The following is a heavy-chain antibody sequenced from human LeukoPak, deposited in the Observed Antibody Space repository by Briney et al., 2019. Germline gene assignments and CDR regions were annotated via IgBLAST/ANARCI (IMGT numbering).Heavy chain of an antibody. V-gene: IGHV1-2*02. D-gene: IGHD2-15*01. J-gene: IGHJ4*02. Sequence: GASVKVSCKASGYTFTGYYMHWVRQAPGQGLEWMGWINPNSGGTNYAQRFQGRVTMTRDTSISTAYMELSRLRFDDTAVYYCASGSSLGTTHPYFDYWGQGTLVTVSS. CDR2: INPNSGGT. CDR1: GYTFTGYY. CDR3: ASGSSLGTTHPYFDY.